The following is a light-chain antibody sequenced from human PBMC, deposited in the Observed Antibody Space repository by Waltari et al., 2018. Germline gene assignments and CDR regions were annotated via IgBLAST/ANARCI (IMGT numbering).Light chain of an antibody. V-gene: IGLV2-11*01. Sequence: QSALTQPRSVSGSPGQSVTISCTGTSRDVGCYNYVSWYQQHPGKAPQLMISDVTKRPSGVPDRFSGSKSGNTASLTISGLQAEDEADYYCCSYAGSYTPLLFGTGTKVSVL. CDR1: SRDVGCYNY. CDR2: DVT. CDR3: CSYAGSYTPLL. J-gene: IGLJ1*01.